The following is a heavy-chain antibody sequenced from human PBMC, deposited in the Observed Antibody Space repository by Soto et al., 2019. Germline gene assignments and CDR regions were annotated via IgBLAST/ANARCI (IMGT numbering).Heavy chain of an antibody. V-gene: IGHV4-59*01. Sequence: SATLSLTCTCSGVSISSYYWIWIRHPPGKGLEWIGYIYYSGSTNYNPSLKSRVTISVDTSKNQFSLKLSSVTAADTAMYYCARAQLERVIVVFDYWGQGTLVTVSS. CDR3: ARAQLERVIVVFDY. D-gene: IGHD3-16*02. CDR1: GVSISSYY. J-gene: IGHJ4*02. CDR2: IYYSGST.